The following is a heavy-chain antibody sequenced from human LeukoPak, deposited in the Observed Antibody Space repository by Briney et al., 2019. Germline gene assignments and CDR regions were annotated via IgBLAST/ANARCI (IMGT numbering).Heavy chain of an antibody. V-gene: IGHV1-2*02. CDR3: ARDLGISGWYAPPLGYFDY. D-gene: IGHD6-19*01. CDR2: INTKSGAT. J-gene: IGHJ4*02. CDR1: EYTLTVYC. Sequence: ASVKVSCKASEYTLTVYCMHWVRQAPGQGLEWLGWINTKSGATNYAQNFQGRVTMTRDTSMSTTYMELKRLRSDDTAVYYCARDLGISGWYAPPLGYFDYWGQGTLLTVSS.